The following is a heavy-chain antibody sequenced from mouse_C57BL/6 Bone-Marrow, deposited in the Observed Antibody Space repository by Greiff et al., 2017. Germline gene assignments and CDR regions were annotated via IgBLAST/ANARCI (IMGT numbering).Heavy chain of an antibody. CDR1: GFTFSDYG. Sequence: EVQLVESGGGLVKPGGSLKLSCAASGFTFSDYGMHWVRQAPEKGLEWVAYISSGSSTIYYAETVKGRFTISRDKSKNTLFLQMTSLRSDDTAMYYCARTRLRGLYYFDYWGQGTTLTVSS. V-gene: IGHV5-17*01. J-gene: IGHJ2*01. CDR2: ISSGSSTI. D-gene: IGHD2-2*01. CDR3: ARTRLRGLYYFDY.